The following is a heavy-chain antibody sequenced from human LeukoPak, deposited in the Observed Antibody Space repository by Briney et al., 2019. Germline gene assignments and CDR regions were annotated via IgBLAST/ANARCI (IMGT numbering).Heavy chain of an antibody. J-gene: IGHJ5*02. D-gene: IGHD3-22*01. CDR3: AKCSGYCVDNWFDP. V-gene: IGHV3-23*01. CDR1: GFNHRRYA. CDR2: ISGSGGRT. Sequence: GGSLTLSCAASGFNHRRYAISWVRRAPGKGLEWVSGISGSGGRTFYADSVKGRFTISRDNSKNTLYLQMNSLRAEDTAVYYCAKCSGYCVDNWFDPWGQGTLVSVSS.